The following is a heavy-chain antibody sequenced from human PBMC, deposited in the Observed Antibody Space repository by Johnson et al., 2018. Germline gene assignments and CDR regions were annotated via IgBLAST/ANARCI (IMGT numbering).Heavy chain of an antibody. J-gene: IGHJ6*02. CDR1: GFTFDNDG. D-gene: IGHD4-11*01. Sequence: EVQLLESGGGLVQPGGSLRLSCALSGFTFDNDGVSWVRQAPGKGLEWVSAIRDIGGLTSYADPVTGRFSISSDYSKNTVYLQRNNLRAEDTAVYYGGRLHWADAQFGVWGQGTTVAVSS. V-gene: IGHV3-23*01. CDR3: GRLHWADAQFGV. CDR2: IRDIGGLT.